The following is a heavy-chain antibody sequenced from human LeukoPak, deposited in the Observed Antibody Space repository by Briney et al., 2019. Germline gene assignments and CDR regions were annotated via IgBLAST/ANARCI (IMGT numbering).Heavy chain of an antibody. J-gene: IGHJ4*02. CDR1: GFTFSSYW. Sequence: PGGSLRLSCAASGFTFSSYWMHWVRQAPGKGLVWVSRINSDGSSTSYADSVKGRFTISRDNAKNTLYLQMNSLRAEDTAVYYCAKEKAGYDFWSGYRPCYYFDYWGQGTLVTVSS. CDR2: INSDGSST. V-gene: IGHV3-74*01. D-gene: IGHD3-3*01. CDR3: AKEKAGYDFWSGYRPCYYFDY.